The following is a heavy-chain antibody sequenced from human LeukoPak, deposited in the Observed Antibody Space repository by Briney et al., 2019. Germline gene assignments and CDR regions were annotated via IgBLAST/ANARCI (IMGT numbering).Heavy chain of an antibody. CDR2: ISSSSSTI. J-gene: IGHJ4*02. Sequence: AGGSLRLSCAASGFTFSSYNMNWVRQAPGKGLEWVSYISSSSSTIYYADSVKGRFTISRDNAKNTLYLQMNSLRAEDTAVYYCARLYYYDSSGYTGYWGQGTLVTVSS. V-gene: IGHV3-48*04. D-gene: IGHD3-22*01. CDR1: GFTFSSYN. CDR3: ARLYYYDSSGYTGY.